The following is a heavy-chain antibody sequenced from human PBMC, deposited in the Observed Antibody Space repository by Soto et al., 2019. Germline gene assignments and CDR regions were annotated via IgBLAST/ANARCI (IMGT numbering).Heavy chain of an antibody. CDR2: ISYRGST. J-gene: IGHJ5*02. D-gene: IGHD3-22*01. Sequence: SETLSLTCTVSAGSITTSYWSWIRQPLGKALEWIGYISYRGSTNYNPSLKSRLTISIDTSKSQISLKLTSMTTADTAVYYCASSGIVGREVNTWFDPWGQGALVTVSS. CDR3: ASSGIVGREVNTWFDP. V-gene: IGHV4-59*01. CDR1: AGSITTSY.